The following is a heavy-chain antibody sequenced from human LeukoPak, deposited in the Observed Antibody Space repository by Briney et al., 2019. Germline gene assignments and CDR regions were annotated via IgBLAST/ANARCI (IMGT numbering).Heavy chain of an antibody. J-gene: IGHJ4*02. CDR2: IYYTGST. CDR1: GGSITSSSYY. D-gene: IGHD2-2*01. CDR3: ARTYCSSTSCYPDLDY. Sequence: SETLSLTCTVSGGSITSSSYYWGWIRQPPGKGPEWIGSIYYTGSTNYNPSLKSRVTISLDTSKNQFSLKLTSVTAADTAVYYCARTYCSSTSCYPDLDYWGQGTLVTVSS. V-gene: IGHV4-39*07.